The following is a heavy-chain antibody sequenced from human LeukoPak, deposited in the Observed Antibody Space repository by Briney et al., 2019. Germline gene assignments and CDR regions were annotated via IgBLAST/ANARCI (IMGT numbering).Heavy chain of an antibody. D-gene: IGHD2-2*01. J-gene: IGHJ6*02. CDR2: INPNSGGT. V-gene: IGHV1-2*06. Sequence: ASVKVSCKASGYTFTDYYMHWVRQAPGQGLEWMGRINPNSGGTNYAQKFQGRVTMTRDTSIRTAYMELSRLRSDDTAMYYCARVGPPDASGMDVRGQGTTVTVSS. CDR1: GYTFTDYY. CDR3: ARVGPPDASGMDV.